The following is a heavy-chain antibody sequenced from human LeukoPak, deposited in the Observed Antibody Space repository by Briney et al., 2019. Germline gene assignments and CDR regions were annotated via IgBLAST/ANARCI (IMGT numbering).Heavy chain of an antibody. CDR2: INSDGSWT. D-gene: IGHD2-2*01. Sequence: GGSLRLSCAASGNYWMHWVRQAPGKGLVWVSHINSDGSWTGYADSVKGRFTISKDNAKNMVCLQMNNLRAEDTAVYYCVSFYETYWGRGTLVTVSS. CDR1: GNYW. V-gene: IGHV3-74*01. J-gene: IGHJ4*02. CDR3: VSFYETY.